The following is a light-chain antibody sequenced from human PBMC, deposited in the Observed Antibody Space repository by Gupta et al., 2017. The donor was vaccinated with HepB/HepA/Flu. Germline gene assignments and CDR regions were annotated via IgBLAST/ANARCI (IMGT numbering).Light chain of an antibody. CDR1: SGNIASNY. CDR3: QSYDSNDVI. CDR2: EDN. J-gene: IGLJ2*01. Sequence: NFKLTQPHSVSESPGRTVTISCTRSSGNIASNYVQWFQRRPGSAPTIIIYEDNQRPSGVPDRFSGSIDSSSNSASLTISGLKTEDEADYYCQSYDSNDVIFGGGTRLTV. V-gene: IGLV6-57*03.